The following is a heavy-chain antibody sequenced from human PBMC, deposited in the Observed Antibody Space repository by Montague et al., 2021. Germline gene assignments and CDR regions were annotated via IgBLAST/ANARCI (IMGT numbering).Heavy chain of an antibody. CDR1: GGSISGHF. CDR3: ARERDRYYYMDI. V-gene: IGHV4-38-2*02. J-gene: IGHJ6*03. Sequence: SETLSLTCTVSGGSISGHFWSWVRQPPGKGLEWMGSVSHGGRTYYNPSLKSRVTISVDTSNNHFSLKLSSVTAADTAMYYCARERDRYYYMDIWGKGTTIAVSS. CDR2: VSHGGRT.